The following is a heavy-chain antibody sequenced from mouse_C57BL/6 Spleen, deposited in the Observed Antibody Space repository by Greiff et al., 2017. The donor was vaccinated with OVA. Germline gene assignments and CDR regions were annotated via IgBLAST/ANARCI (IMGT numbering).Heavy chain of an antibody. CDR3: ARGSWDPFDY. Sequence: EVKLMESGGGLVKPGGSLKLSCAASGFTFSSYTMSWVRQTPEKRLEWVATISGGGGNTYYPDSVKGRFTISRDNAKNTLYLQMSSLRSEDTALYYCARGSWDPFDYWGQGTTLTVSS. D-gene: IGHD4-1*01. J-gene: IGHJ2*01. CDR2: ISGGGGNT. CDR1: GFTFSSYT. V-gene: IGHV5-9*01.